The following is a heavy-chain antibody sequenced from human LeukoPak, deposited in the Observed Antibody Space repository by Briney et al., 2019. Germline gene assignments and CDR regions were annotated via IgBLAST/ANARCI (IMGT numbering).Heavy chain of an antibody. J-gene: IGHJ5*02. CDR2: ISSSGSTI. D-gene: IGHD3-10*01. CDR1: GFTFSSYE. V-gene: IGHV3-48*03. CDR3: ARSSPLWFGEFRVDNWFDP. Sequence: GGSLRLSCAASGFTFSSYEMNWVRQAPGKGLEWVSYISSSGSTIYYADSVKGRFTISRDNAKNSLYLQMNSLRAEDTAVYYCARSSPLWFGEFRVDNWFDPWGQETLVTVSS.